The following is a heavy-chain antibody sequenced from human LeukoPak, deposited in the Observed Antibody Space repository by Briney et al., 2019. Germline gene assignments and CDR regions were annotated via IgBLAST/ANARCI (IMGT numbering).Heavy chain of an antibody. V-gene: IGHV3-33*06. CDR2: IWYDGSNK. CDR3: AKDLDDFWSGYYPDAFDI. J-gene: IGHJ3*02. CDR1: GFTFSSYG. D-gene: IGHD3-3*01. Sequence: GGXLRLSCAASGFTFSSYGMHWVRQAPGKGLEWVAIIWYDGSNKYYADSVKGRFTISRDNSKNTLYLQMNSLRAEDTAVYYCAKDLDDFWSGYYPDAFDIWGQGTVVTVSS.